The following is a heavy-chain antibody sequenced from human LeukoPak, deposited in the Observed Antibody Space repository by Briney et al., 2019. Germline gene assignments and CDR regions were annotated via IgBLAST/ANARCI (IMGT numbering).Heavy chain of an antibody. CDR1: GGSFSGYY. D-gene: IGHD3-10*01. V-gene: IGHV4-34*01. CDR2: INHSGST. Sequence: SETLSLTCAVYGGSFSGYYWSWIRQPPGKGLEWIGEINHSGSTNYNPSLKSRVTISVDTSKNQFSLKLSSVTAADTAVYYCARDTMVRGVNDWGQGTLVTVSS. CDR3: ARDTMVRGVND. J-gene: IGHJ4*02.